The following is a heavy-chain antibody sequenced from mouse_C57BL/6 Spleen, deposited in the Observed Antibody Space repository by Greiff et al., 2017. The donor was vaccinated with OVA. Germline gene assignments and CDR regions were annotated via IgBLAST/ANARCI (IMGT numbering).Heavy chain of an antibody. Sequence: VQLQESGPGLVKPSQSLSLTCSVTGYSITSGYYWNWIRQFPGNKLEWMGYISYDGSNNYNPSLKNRISITRDTSKNQFFLKLNSVTTEDTATYYCARDRIHGYFDVWGTGTTVTVSS. CDR1: GYSITSGYY. CDR3: ARDRIHGYFDV. V-gene: IGHV3-6*01. J-gene: IGHJ1*03. CDR2: ISYDGSN.